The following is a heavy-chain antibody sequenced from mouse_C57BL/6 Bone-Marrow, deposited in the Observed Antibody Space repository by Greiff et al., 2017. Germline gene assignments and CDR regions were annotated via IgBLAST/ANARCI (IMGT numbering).Heavy chain of an antibody. D-gene: IGHD2-3*01. CDR3: ARGIFYEGWYYFDY. Sequence: ESGPGLVKPSQSLSLTCSVTGYSITSGYYWNWIRQFPGNKLEWMGYISYDGSNNYNPSLKNRISITRDTSKNQFFLKLNSVTTEDTATYYCARGIFYEGWYYFDYWGQGTTRTVSS. CDR2: ISYDGSN. V-gene: IGHV3-6*01. CDR1: GYSITSGYY. J-gene: IGHJ2*01.